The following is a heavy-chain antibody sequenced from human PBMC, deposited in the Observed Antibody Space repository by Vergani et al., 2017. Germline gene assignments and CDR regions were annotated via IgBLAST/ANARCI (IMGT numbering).Heavy chain of an antibody. CDR3: ARDSRYCSSTSCYVGGDWFDP. Sequence: QVQLVQSGAEVKKPGASVKVSYKASGYTFTSYYMHWVRQAPGQGLEWMGIINPSGGSTSYAQKFQGRVTMTRDTSTSTVYMELSSLRSEDTAVYYCARDSRYCSSTSCYVGGDWFDPWGQGTLVTVSS. CDR2: INPSGGST. CDR1: GYTFTSYY. V-gene: IGHV1-46*01. J-gene: IGHJ5*02. D-gene: IGHD2-2*01.